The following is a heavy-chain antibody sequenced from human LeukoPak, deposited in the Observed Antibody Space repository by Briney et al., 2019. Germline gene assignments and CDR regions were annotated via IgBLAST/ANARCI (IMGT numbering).Heavy chain of an antibody. CDR1: GFTFSSYG. Sequence: GGSLRLSCAASGFTFSSYGMSWVRQAPGKGLEWVSSISSSSSYIYYADSVKGRFTISRDNAKNSLYLQMNSLRAEDTAVYYCARAMIAVAGTRWGQGTLVTVSS. CDR2: ISSSSSYI. J-gene: IGHJ4*02. CDR3: ARAMIAVAGTR. D-gene: IGHD6-19*01. V-gene: IGHV3-21*01.